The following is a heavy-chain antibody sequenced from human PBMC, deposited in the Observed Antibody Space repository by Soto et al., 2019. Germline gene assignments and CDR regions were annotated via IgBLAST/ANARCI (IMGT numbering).Heavy chain of an antibody. CDR1: GYGFTDDY. D-gene: IGHD6-13*01. J-gene: IGHJ4*02. V-gene: IGHV1-2*04. CDR3: KRFLCSNSSSWYWFGYFAY. Sequence: ASLKGSCKASGYGFTDDYMDWVRQAPGQGLEWMGWINPNSGGTNYAQKFECWVTMTRYTSINTAYMELSRLRSDDTAVYYWKRFLCSNSSSWYWFGYFAYLGQGTRVPVSS. CDR2: INPNSGGT.